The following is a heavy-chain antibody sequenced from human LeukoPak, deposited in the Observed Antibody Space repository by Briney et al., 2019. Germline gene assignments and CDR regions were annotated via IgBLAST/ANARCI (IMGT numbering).Heavy chain of an antibody. Sequence: GGSLRLSCGASGFTFSSSAMSWVRQAPGKGLEWVSAISNNGGYTYYADSVQGRFTISRDNSKSTLCLQMNSLRAEDTAVYYCAKQLGYCSDGSCYFPYWGQGTLVTVSS. CDR1: GFTFSSSA. D-gene: IGHD2-15*01. V-gene: IGHV3-23*01. CDR3: AKQLGYCSDGSCYFPY. J-gene: IGHJ4*02. CDR2: ISNNGGYT.